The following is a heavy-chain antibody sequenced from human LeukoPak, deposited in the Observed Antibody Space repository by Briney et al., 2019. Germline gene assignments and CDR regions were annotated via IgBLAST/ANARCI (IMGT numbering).Heavy chain of an antibody. CDR3: ARAPTVTTRVFAS. J-gene: IGHJ5*01. V-gene: IGHV3-7*05. CDR1: GFXFSSYW. CDR2: IKQDGTET. D-gene: IGHD4-17*01. Sequence: GGSLRLSCAASGFXFSSYWITWVRQAPGKGLEWVANIKQDGTETYYVDSLKGRFTISRDNAKNSLYLQLNSLRAEDTAVYYCARAPTVTTRVFASWGQGTLVTVSS.